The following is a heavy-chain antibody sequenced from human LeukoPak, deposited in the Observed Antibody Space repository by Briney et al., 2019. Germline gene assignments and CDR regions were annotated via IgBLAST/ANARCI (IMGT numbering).Heavy chain of an antibody. D-gene: IGHD3-9*01. CDR1: GFTFSSYA. V-gene: IGHV3-23*01. CDR3: AKGVGLRYFGWLLGGGQFDY. CDR2: ISGSGGST. Sequence: GGSLRLSCAASGFTFSSYAMSWVRQAPGKGLEWVSAISGSGGSTYYADSVKGRFTISRDNSKNTLYLQMHRLRAEDTAVYYCAKGVGLRYFGWLLGGGQFDYWGQGTLVTVSS. J-gene: IGHJ4*02.